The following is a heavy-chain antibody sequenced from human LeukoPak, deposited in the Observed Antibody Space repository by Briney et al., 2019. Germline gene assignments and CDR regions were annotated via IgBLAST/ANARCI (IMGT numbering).Heavy chain of an antibody. CDR2: IYTSGST. CDR1: GGSISSYC. J-gene: IGHJ4*02. D-gene: IGHD3-9*01. CDR3: ARPTIEDILTGYYPIYYFDY. Sequence: SETLSLTCTVSGGSISSYCWSWIRQPAGKGREWIGRIYTSGSTNYNPSLKSRVTMSVDTSKNQFSLKLSSVTAADTAVYYCARPTIEDILTGYYPIYYFDYWGQGTLVTVSS. V-gene: IGHV4-4*07.